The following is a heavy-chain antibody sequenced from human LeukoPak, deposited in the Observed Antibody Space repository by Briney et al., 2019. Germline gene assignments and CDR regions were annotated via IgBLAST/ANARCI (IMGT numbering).Heavy chain of an antibody. CDR1: GFTFSSYA. J-gene: IGHJ4*02. CDR3: TCGGSGSPFDY. D-gene: IGHD3-10*01. Sequence: GSLRLSCAASGFTFSSYAMSWVRQAPGKGLEWVSAISGSGGSTYYADSVKGRFTISRDNSKNTLYLQMNSLRPEDTALYYCTCGGSGSPFDYWGQGTLVTVSS. V-gene: IGHV3-23*01. CDR2: ISGSGGST.